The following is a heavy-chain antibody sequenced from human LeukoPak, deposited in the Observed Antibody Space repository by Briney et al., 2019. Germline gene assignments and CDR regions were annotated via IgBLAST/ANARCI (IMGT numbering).Heavy chain of an antibody. CDR2: VFHSGNT. CDR3: ARQGGSSSPDYYYMDV. J-gene: IGHJ6*03. CDR1: GYSISSGYY. Sequence: PSETLSLTCAVSGYSISSGYYWGWFRQPPGKGLEGIGCVFHSGNTYYNPSLKSRVSISVDTSKNHFSLKLTSVTAADSAVYYCARQGGSSSPDYYYMDVWGKGTTVTVSS. D-gene: IGHD6-13*01. V-gene: IGHV4-38-2*01.